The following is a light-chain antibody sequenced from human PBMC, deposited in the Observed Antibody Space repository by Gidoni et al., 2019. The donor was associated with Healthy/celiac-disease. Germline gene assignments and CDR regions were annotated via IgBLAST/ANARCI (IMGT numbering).Light chain of an antibody. Sequence: DIQTPQSPSTLSASVGDRVTITCRASQRISSWLDWYQQKPGKAPKLLIYKASSLESGVPSRFSGSGAGTEFTLTISSLQPDDFATYYCQQYNSYPWTFGQGTKVEIK. J-gene: IGKJ1*01. V-gene: IGKV1-5*03. CDR2: KAS. CDR3: QQYNSYPWT. CDR1: QRISSW.